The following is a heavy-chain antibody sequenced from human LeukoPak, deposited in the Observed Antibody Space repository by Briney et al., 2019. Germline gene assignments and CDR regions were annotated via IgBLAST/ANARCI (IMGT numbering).Heavy chain of an antibody. CDR3: AKASKYSSGWFDY. V-gene: IGHV3-23*01. Sequence: PGGSLRLSCEASGFTFSTYAMSWVRQAPGKGLEWVSAISGSGGSTYYADSVKGRFTISRDNSKNTLYLQMNSLRAEDTAVYYCAKASKYSSGWFDYWGQGTLVTVSS. J-gene: IGHJ4*02. CDR1: GFTFSTYA. CDR2: ISGSGGST. D-gene: IGHD6-19*01.